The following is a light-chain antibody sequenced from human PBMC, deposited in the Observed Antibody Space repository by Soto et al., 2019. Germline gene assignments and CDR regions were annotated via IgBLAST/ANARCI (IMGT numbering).Light chain of an antibody. J-gene: IGKJ1*01. CDR3: QQYNSYPWT. V-gene: IGKV1-5*01. CDR2: DAS. CDR1: QSISSW. Sequence: DIQMTQSPSTLSASVGDRVTITCRASQSISSWLAWYQQKPGKAPKLLIYDASSLESGVPSRFSGSGSGTAFTLTISSLQPDDFATYYCQQYNSYPWTFGKGTKVEIK.